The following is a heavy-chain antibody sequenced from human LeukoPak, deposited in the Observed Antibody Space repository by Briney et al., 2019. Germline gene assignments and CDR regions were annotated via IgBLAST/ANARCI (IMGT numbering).Heavy chain of an antibody. J-gene: IGHJ5*02. V-gene: IGHV4-61*01. CDR1: GGSISRGSYY. CDR2: TYYSGST. D-gene: IGHD2-8*02. Sequence: SETLSLTCTVSGGSISRGSYYWSWIRQPPEKGLEWIGYTYYSGSTNYNPSLKSRVTISVDTSKNQFSLKLSSVTAADTAVYYCARDTGNWFDPWGQGTLVTVSS. CDR3: ARDTGNWFDP.